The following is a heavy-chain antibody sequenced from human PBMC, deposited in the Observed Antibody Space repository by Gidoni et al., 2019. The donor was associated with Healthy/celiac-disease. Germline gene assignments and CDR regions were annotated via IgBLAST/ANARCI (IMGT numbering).Heavy chain of an antibody. V-gene: IGHV1-69*01. D-gene: IGHD3-10*01. CDR1: GGTLSSYA. Sequence: QVQLVQSGAEVKKPGHSVKVSCKASGGTLSSYAISWVRQAPGQGLEWMGGIIPIIGTANYAQKFQGRVTITADESTGTAYMELGSLRSEDTAVYYCARSPRGFGELLYYYCGMDVWGQGTTVTVSS. CDR3: ARSPRGFGELLYYYCGMDV. J-gene: IGHJ6*02. CDR2: IIPIIGTA.